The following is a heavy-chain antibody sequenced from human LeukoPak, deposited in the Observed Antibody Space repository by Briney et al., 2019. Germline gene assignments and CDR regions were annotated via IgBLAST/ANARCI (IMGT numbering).Heavy chain of an antibody. CDR2: INAGNGNT. Sequence: GASVKVSCKASGYTFTSYAMHWVRQAPGQRLEWMGWINAGNGNTKYSQEFQGRVTITRDTSASTAYLELSSLRSEDMAVYYCARDLGYSSSWYSFDYWGQETLVTVSS. J-gene: IGHJ4*02. CDR3: ARDLGYSSSWYSFDY. D-gene: IGHD6-13*01. V-gene: IGHV1-3*03. CDR1: GYTFTSYA.